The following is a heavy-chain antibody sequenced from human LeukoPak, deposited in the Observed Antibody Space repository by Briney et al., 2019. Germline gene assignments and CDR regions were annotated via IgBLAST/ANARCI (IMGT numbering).Heavy chain of an antibody. Sequence: PGGSLRLSCAASGFTFSSYWMHWVRQAPGKGLVWVSRSNSDGSSTNYADSVKGRFTISRDNAKNTLYLQMNSLRAGDTAVYYCARGGDYPFDYWGQGTLVTVSS. D-gene: IGHD4-17*01. CDR3: ARGGDYPFDY. V-gene: IGHV3-74*01. CDR2: SNSDGSST. J-gene: IGHJ4*02. CDR1: GFTFSSYW.